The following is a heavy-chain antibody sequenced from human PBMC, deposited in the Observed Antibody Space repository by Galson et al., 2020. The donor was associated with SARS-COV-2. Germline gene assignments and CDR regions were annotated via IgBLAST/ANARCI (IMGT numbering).Heavy chain of an antibody. Sequence: GGSLRLSCAASGFTFSSYWMHWVRQAPGKGLVWVSRINSDGSSTSYADSVKGRFTISRDNAKNTLSLQMNSLRVEDTGVYYCTRGPVATIYYFDYWGQGILVTVSS. CDR1: GFTFSSYW. CDR3: TRGPVATIYYFDY. CDR2: INSDGSST. V-gene: IGHV3-74*01. D-gene: IGHD5-12*01. J-gene: IGHJ4*02.